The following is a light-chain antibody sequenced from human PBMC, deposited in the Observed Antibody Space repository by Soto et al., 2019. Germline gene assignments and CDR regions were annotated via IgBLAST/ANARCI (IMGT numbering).Light chain of an antibody. CDR2: ASS. CDR1: QGISSY. V-gene: IGKV1-9*01. J-gene: IGKJ5*01. Sequence: DIQLTQSPSFLSASVGDRVTITCRASQGISSYLAWYQQTPGKAPKLLIYASSTLQSGVPSRFSGSGSGTELTHTLSKLQTEDLATYCCQQLNTFPITFGQGTRL. CDR3: QQLNTFPIT.